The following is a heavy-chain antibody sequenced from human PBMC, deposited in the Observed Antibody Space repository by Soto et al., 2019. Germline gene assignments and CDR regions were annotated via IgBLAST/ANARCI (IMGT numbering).Heavy chain of an antibody. V-gene: IGHV3-48*03. J-gene: IGHJ6*02. CDR3: ARDLKTWGRIQLWKYYYYGMDV. D-gene: IGHD5-18*01. Sequence: EVQLVESGGGLVQPGGSLRLSCAASGFTFSSYEMNWVRQAPGKGLEWVSYIRSSGSTIYYADSVKGRFTISRDNSKNSLYLQMNSLRAEDTAVYYCARDLKTWGRIQLWKYYYYGMDVWGQGTTVTVSS. CDR2: IRSSGSTI. CDR1: GFTFSSYE.